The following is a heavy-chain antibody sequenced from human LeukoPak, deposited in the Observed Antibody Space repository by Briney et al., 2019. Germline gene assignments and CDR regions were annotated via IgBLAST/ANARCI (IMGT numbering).Heavy chain of an antibody. V-gene: IGHV4-59*01. CDR1: GGSISSYY. J-gene: IGHJ6*02. CDR3: ARSGLDSRYYFGMDV. CDR2: IYYSGST. D-gene: IGHD5-12*01. Sequence: SETLSLTCTVSGGSISSYYWSWIRQPPGGGLEWIGYIYYSGSTNYNPSLRRRVTISLDTSKSQFSLRLRSVTAADTAVYYCARSGLDSRYYFGMDVWGQGTTVTVSS.